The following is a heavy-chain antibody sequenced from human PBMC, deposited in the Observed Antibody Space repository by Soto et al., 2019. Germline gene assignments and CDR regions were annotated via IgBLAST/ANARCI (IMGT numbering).Heavy chain of an antibody. V-gene: IGHV4-59*01. Sequence: QVQLQESGPGLVKPSETLSLTCTVSAGSITNYYWSWIRQPPGKGLEYIGYIGYTGSTNYNPSLKSRVTISVETSKNQFSLRLSSVTAADAAVYYCARAGPRRDGYNLDYWGQGTLVTVSS. CDR1: AGSITNYY. CDR2: IGYTGST. CDR3: ARAGPRRDGYNLDY. D-gene: IGHD5-12*01. J-gene: IGHJ4*02.